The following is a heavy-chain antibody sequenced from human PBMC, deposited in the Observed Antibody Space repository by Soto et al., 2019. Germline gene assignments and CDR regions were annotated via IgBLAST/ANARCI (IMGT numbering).Heavy chain of an antibody. Sequence: QVQLVQSGAEVKKPGASVKVSCKAAGYTFSSFCISWVRQAPGQVREWMGWISAYNGNPNYAPKLQGRVTMTTDTSTSTAYMELRSLRSDDTAVYYCARDSHRVIIRYYYYGMDVWGQGTTVTVSS. V-gene: IGHV1-18*01. CDR1: GYTFSSFC. CDR2: ISAYNGNP. CDR3: ARDSHRVIIRYYYYGMDV. J-gene: IGHJ6*02. D-gene: IGHD3-10*01.